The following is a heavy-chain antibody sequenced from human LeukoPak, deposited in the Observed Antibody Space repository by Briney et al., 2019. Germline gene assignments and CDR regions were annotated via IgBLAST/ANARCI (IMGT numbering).Heavy chain of an antibody. Sequence: SETLSLTCTVSGGSISSYYWSWIRQPPGKGLEWIGYIYYSGSTNYNPSLKSRVTISVDTSKNQFSLKLSSVTAADTAVYYCARYSSRWYLHGMDVWGQGTTVTVSS. CDR1: GGSISSYY. V-gene: IGHV4-59*01. CDR2: IYYSGST. CDR3: ARYSSRWYLHGMDV. J-gene: IGHJ6*02. D-gene: IGHD6-13*01.